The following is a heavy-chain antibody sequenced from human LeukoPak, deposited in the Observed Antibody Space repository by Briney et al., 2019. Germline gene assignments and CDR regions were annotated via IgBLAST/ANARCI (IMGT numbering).Heavy chain of an antibody. D-gene: IGHD6-13*01. V-gene: IGHV1-18*01. CDR3: ARGPAAGTPHYYYYYMDV. CDR1: GYTFNRYA. Sequence: ASVKVSCKASGYTFNRYAMNWVRQSPGQGLEWMGWISAYNGNTNYAQKLQGRVTMTTDTSTSTAYMELSSLRSEDTAVYYCARGPAAGTPHYYYYYMDVWGKGTTVTISS. CDR2: ISAYNGNT. J-gene: IGHJ6*03.